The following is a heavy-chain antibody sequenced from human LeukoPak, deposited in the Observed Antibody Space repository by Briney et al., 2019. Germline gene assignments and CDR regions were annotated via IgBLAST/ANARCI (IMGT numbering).Heavy chain of an antibody. Sequence: SVKVSCKASGGTFSSYSISWVRQAPGQGLEWMGGIIPIFGPATYAQKFQGRVTITADESTSTVYMELSSLRSEDTAVYYCARGSFFDGWYFDYWGQGTLVTVSS. V-gene: IGHV1-69*01. CDR1: GGTFSSYS. J-gene: IGHJ4*02. D-gene: IGHD5-24*01. CDR2: IIPIFGPA. CDR3: ARGSFFDGWYFDY.